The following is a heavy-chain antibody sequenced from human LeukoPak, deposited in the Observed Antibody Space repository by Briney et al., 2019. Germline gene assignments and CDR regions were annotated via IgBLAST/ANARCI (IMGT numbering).Heavy chain of an antibody. J-gene: IGHJ4*02. CDR2: IYYSGST. D-gene: IGHD1-26*01. Sequence: SETLSLTCTVSGGSISSSSYYWGWIRQPPGKGLEWIGSIYYSGSTYYNPSLKSRVTISVDTSKNQFSLKLSSVTAADTAVYYCARDPKVGARRIDYWGQGTLVTVSS. CDR3: ARDPKVGARRIDY. V-gene: IGHV4-39*07. CDR1: GGSISSSSYY.